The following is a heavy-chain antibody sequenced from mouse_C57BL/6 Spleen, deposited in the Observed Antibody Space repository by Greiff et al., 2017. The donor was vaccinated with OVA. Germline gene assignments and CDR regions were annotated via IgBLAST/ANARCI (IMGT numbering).Heavy chain of an antibody. V-gene: IGHV1-72*01. J-gene: IGHJ2*01. CDR1: GYTFTSYW. CDR2: IDPNSGGT. D-gene: IGHD2-4*01. CDR3: SRWADIYYDYDDY. Sequence: QVQLQQPGAELVKPGASVKLSCKASGYTFTSYWMHWVKQRPGRGLEWIGRIDPNSGGTKYNEKFKSKATLTVDKPSSTAYMQLRSLRSEDSAVYYCSRWADIYYDYDDYWGQGTTLTVSS.